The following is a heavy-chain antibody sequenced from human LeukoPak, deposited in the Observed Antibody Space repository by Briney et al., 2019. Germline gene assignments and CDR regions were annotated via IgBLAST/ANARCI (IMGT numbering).Heavy chain of an antibody. CDR2: TSDRGDYT. V-gene: IGHV3-23*01. CDR3: AKVSGGGLYYDGMDV. J-gene: IGHJ6*02. Sequence: GGSLRLSCAASGFTFSSYSMSWVRQAPGKGLEWVSGTSDRGDYTYYADSVKGRFTISRDTSKNTLYLQMNSLRAEDTAVYYCAKVSGGGLYYDGMDVWGQGTTVTVSS. D-gene: IGHD1-14*01. CDR1: GFTFSSYS.